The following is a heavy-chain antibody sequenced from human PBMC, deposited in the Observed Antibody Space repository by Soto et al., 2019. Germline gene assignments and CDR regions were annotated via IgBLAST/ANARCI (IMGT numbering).Heavy chain of an antibody. CDR2: ISYEGGNT. CDR1: GFTFSNYG. Sequence: QVQLVESGGGVVQPGGSLRLSCSGSGFTFSNYGIHWVRQAPGKGLDWVAVISYEGGNTYYADFVKGRFLISRDNSNNTLYLQMTSLSSDDTAVYYGVKGSLYSSCWDNWYFDLWGRGTLVTVSS. D-gene: IGHD6-19*01. V-gene: IGHV3-30*18. CDR3: VKGSLYSSCWDNWYFDL. J-gene: IGHJ2*01.